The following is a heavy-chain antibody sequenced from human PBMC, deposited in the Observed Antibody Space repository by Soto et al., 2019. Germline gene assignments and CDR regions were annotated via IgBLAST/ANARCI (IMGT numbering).Heavy chain of an antibody. CDR1: GGSFSGYY. CDR2: INHSGST. Sequence: SETLFLTCAVYGGSFSGYYWSWIRQPPGKGLEWIGEINHSGSTNYNPSLKSRVTISVDTSKDQFSLKLSSVTAADTAVYYCARGPKSSSPPGRYFDYWGQGTLVTVSS. D-gene: IGHD6-6*01. CDR3: ARGPKSSSPPGRYFDY. V-gene: IGHV4-34*01. J-gene: IGHJ4*02.